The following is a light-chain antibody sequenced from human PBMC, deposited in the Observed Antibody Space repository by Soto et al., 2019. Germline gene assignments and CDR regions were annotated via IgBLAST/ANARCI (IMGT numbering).Light chain of an antibody. Sequence: IELTQTPGTLSLSPEERSTLSCRASQNLGTLYLAWFQQKSGQAPRLLIYSASRRATGIPDRFTGSGSGTDFTLTINRVEPEDFAVYYCQQYGSSPTTFGQGTKVDIK. CDR2: SAS. J-gene: IGKJ1*01. CDR1: QNLGTLY. V-gene: IGKV3-20*01. CDR3: QQYGSSPTT.